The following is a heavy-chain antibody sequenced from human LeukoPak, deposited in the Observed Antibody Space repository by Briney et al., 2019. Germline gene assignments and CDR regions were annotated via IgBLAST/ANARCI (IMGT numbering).Heavy chain of an antibody. J-gene: IGHJ5*02. CDR2: IIPILGIA. CDR1: GGTFSSYT. CDR3: ARSDGSGWYANWFDP. V-gene: IGHV1-69*02. Sequence: SVKVSCKASGGTFSSYTISWVRQAPGQGLEWMGRIIPILGIANYAQKFQGRVTITADKSTSTAYMELSSLRAEDTAAYYCARSDGSGWYANWFDPWGQGTLVTVSS. D-gene: IGHD6-19*01.